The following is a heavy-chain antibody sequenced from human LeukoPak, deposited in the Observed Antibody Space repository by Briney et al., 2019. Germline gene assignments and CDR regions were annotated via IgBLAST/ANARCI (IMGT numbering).Heavy chain of an antibody. CDR1: GGSISSYY. V-gene: IGHV4-59*08. J-gene: IGHJ6*02. Sequence: SETLSLTCTVSGGSISSYYWNWIRQPLRQGQEWIGYINYIRTTDYNPSLKSRVTISLDTSKNRFSLKLSSVTAADTAMYYFARSYSSSDHYYYYGMDVWGQGTTVTVSS. CDR2: INYIRTT. CDR3: ARSYSSSDHYYYYGMDV. D-gene: IGHD6-13*01.